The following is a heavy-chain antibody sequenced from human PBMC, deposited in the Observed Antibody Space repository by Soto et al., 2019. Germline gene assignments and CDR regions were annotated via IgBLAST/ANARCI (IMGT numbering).Heavy chain of an antibody. Sequence: QVQLVQSGAEVKKPGSSVKVSCKASGGTFSSYAISWVRQAPGQGLEWMGGIIPIFGTANYAQKFQGRVTLTADESTSTAYTELSSLISEDTAVYYCARGRLPIDGMDVWGQGTTVTVSS. D-gene: IGHD6-25*01. J-gene: IGHJ6*02. CDR3: ARGRLPIDGMDV. V-gene: IGHV1-69*12. CDR1: GGTFSSYA. CDR2: IIPIFGTA.